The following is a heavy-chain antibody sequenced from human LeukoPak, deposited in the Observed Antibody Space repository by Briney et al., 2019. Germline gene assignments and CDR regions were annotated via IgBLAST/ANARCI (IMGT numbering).Heavy chain of an antibody. J-gene: IGHJ4*02. CDR2: IYYSGST. CDR3: ARHLDIAASGTFDY. V-gene: IGHV4-59*08. D-gene: IGHD6-13*01. CDR1: DGSLSSYY. Sequence: PSETLSLTCTVSDGSLSSYYWSWIRQPPGKGLEWIGYIYYSGSTNYKPSLKSRVTISVDTSKNQFSLKLTSVTAADTAVYYCARHLDIAASGTFDYWGQGTLVTVSS.